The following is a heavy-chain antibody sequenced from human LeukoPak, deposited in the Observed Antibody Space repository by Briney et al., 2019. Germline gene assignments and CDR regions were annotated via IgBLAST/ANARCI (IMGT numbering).Heavy chain of an antibody. CDR3: AREYEWELLYYFDY. Sequence: SETLSLTCAVYGGSFSGYYWSWIRQPPGKGLEWIGSIYHSGSTYYNPSLKSRVTISVDTSKNQFSLKLSSVTAADTAVYYCAREYEWELLYYFDYWGQGTLVTVSS. D-gene: IGHD1-26*01. CDR1: GGSFSGYY. CDR2: IYHSGST. V-gene: IGHV4-34*01. J-gene: IGHJ4*02.